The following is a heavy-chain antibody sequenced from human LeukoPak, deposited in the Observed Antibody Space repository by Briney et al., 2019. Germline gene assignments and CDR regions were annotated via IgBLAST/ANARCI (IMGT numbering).Heavy chain of an antibody. Sequence: PGGSLRLSCAASGFTFSSYWMSWVRQAPGKGLEWVANIKQDGSEKYYVDSVKGRFTISRDNAKNSLYLQMNSLGAEDTAVYYCARERRGIAAAGRNDYWGQGTLVTVSS. J-gene: IGHJ4*02. CDR3: ARERRGIAAAGRNDY. V-gene: IGHV3-7*01. D-gene: IGHD6-13*01. CDR1: GFTFSSYW. CDR2: IKQDGSEK.